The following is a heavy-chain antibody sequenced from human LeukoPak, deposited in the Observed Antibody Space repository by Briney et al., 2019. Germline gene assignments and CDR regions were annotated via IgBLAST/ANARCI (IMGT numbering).Heavy chain of an antibody. V-gene: IGHV4-39*01. D-gene: IGHD6-13*01. J-gene: IGHJ5*02. CDR1: GGPISSSSYY. CDR3: ARLGAAANPNWFDP. Sequence: SETLSLTCTVSGGPISSSSYYWGWIRQPPGKGLEWIGSIYYSGSTYYNPSLKSRVTISVDTSKNQFSLKLSSVTAADTAVYYCARLGAAANPNWFDPWGQGTLVTVSS. CDR2: IYYSGST.